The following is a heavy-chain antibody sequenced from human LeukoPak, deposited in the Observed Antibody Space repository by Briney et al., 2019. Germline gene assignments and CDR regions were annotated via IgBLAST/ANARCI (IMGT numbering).Heavy chain of an antibody. V-gene: IGHV4-34*01. CDR3: ARDSELELIGWFDP. Sequence: SETLSLTCAVYGGSFSGYYWSWIRQPPGKGLEWIGEINHSGSTNYNPSLKSRVTISVDTSKDQFSLKLSSVTAADTAVYYCARDSELELIGWFDPWGQGTLVTVSS. J-gene: IGHJ5*02. CDR2: INHSGST. D-gene: IGHD1-7*01. CDR1: GGSFSGYY.